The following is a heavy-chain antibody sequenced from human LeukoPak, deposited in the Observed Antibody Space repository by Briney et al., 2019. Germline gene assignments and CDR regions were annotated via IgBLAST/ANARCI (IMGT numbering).Heavy chain of an antibody. Sequence: SETLSLTCTVSGGSISSYYWSWIRQPPGKGLEWIGYIYYSGTTNYNPSLKSRVTISVDTSKNQFSLKLSSVTAADTAVYYCARGVYVAAAHYGYWGQGTLVTASP. J-gene: IGHJ4*02. CDR3: ARGVYVAAAHYGY. V-gene: IGHV4-59*01. CDR1: GGSISSYY. D-gene: IGHD6-13*01. CDR2: IYYSGTT.